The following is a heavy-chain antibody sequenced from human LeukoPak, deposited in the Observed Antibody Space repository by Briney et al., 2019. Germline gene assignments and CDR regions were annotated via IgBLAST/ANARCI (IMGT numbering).Heavy chain of an antibody. J-gene: IGHJ6*01. CDR3: ERGSEGYCSGGGCYYGMDV. CDR1: GFTFSSYS. D-gene: IGHD2-15*01. Sequence: GGSLRLSCAASGFTFSSYSMNWVRQAPGKGLEWVSYISSSSSYIYYADSVKGRFTISRDNAENSLYLQMNSLRAEDKAVYYCERGSEGYCSGGGCYYGMDVWGQGTTVTVSS. V-gene: IGHV3-21*01. CDR2: ISSSSSYI.